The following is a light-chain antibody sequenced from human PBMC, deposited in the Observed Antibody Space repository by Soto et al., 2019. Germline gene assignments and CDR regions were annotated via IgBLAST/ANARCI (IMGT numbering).Light chain of an antibody. J-gene: IGKJ5*01. Sequence: EILLTQSPATLSLAPGERATVSYRTSQSIKGVLAWNQHEPGQASRLYVYKASNRATGIPARFRGSASGTDFSLTISSLESEHFGVYYCHQRSIWPATFCQGTRLEIK. CDR3: HQRSIWPAT. CDR2: KAS. V-gene: IGKV3-11*01. CDR1: QSIKGV.